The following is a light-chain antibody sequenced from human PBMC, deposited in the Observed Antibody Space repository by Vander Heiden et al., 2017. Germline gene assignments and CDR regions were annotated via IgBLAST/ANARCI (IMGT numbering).Light chain of an antibody. CDR1: SSNIGNNA. V-gene: IGLV1-36*01. Sequence: QSVLTQPPSVSEAPRQRVTLPCSGSSSNIGNNAVTWYQQHPGKAPKLLIYYDDLLPSGVSDRFSGSKSGTSASLAISGLQSEDEADYYCAAWDDSLNGVVFGGGTKLAVL. CDR2: YDD. CDR3: AAWDDSLNGVV. J-gene: IGLJ3*02.